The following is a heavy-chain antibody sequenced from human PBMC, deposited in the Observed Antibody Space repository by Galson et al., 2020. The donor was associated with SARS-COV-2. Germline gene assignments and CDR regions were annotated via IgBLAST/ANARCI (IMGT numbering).Heavy chain of an antibody. Sequence: SQTLSLTCTVSGGSISSGGYYWSWIRQHPGKGLEWIGYIYYSGSTYYNPSLKSRVTISVDTSKNQFSLKLSSVTAADTAVYYCATMVRATNYYYYYGMDVWGQGTTVTVSS. J-gene: IGHJ6*02. V-gene: IGHV4-31*02. CDR1: GGSISSGGYY. CDR2: IYYSGST. CDR3: ATMVRATNYYYYYGMDV. D-gene: IGHD3-10*01.